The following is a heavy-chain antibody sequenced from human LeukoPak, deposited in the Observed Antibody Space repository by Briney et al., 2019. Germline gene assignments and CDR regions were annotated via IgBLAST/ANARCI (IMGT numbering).Heavy chain of an antibody. Sequence: ASVKVSCKASGGTFSSYAISWVRQAPGQGLEWMGGIIPIFGTANYAQKFQGRVTITTDESTSTAYMELSSLRSEDTAVYYCAREMEGDYGSGTFFDLWGQGNMVTVSS. CDR1: GGTFSSYA. CDR3: AREMEGDYGSGTFFDL. D-gene: IGHD3-10*01. CDR2: IIPIFGTA. J-gene: IGHJ4*02. V-gene: IGHV1-69*05.